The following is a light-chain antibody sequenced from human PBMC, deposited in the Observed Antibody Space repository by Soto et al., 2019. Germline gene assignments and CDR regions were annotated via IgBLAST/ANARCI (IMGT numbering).Light chain of an antibody. CDR3: QQYNSLWA. V-gene: IGKV1-5*03. Sequence: DIQMTQSPSTLSASIGDRVTITYRASQSINSWLAWYQQKPGKAPKLLIYKASSLESGVPSRFSGSGSGTEFTLTISSLQPDDFATYYCQQYNSLWAFGQGTKVEVK. J-gene: IGKJ1*01. CDR2: KAS. CDR1: QSINSW.